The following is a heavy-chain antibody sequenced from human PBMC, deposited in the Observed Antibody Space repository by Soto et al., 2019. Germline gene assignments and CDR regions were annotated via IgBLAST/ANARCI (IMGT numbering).Heavy chain of an antibody. CDR3: VRGGGGGLFDP. J-gene: IGHJ5*02. D-gene: IGHD2-15*01. Sequence: GGSLRLSCAGSGFTFGDSYMSWIRQAPGKGLEWLSYISPGSRYPAYADSVKGRFTISRDNAKRSLYLQMTSLTAEDTAIYYCVRGGGGGLFDPWGQGTMVTVSS. CDR1: GFTFGDSY. V-gene: IGHV3-11*06. CDR2: ISPGSRYP.